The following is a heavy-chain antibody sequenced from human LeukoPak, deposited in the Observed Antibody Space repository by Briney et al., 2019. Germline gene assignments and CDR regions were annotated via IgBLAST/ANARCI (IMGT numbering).Heavy chain of an antibody. CDR3: ATGRGSASIYED. CDR1: GFTFSSYG. J-gene: IGHJ4*02. Sequence: PGGSLRLSCAASGFTFSSYGMSWVRQAPGKWLEWVSFITGSGGSTYYADSVKGRFIMSRDTSKNTLYLEMNSLRDDDTAAYYCATGRGSASIYEDWGQGTLVTVSS. D-gene: IGHD2-2*01. V-gene: IGHV3-23*01. CDR2: ITGSGGST.